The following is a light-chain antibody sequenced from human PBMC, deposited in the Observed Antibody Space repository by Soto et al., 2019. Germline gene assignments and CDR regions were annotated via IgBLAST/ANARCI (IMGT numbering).Light chain of an antibody. CDR1: QSISSW. CDR3: QQSYSTPWT. CDR2: KAS. J-gene: IGKJ1*01. Sequence: DIQMTQSPSTLSASVGDRVTITCRASQSISSWLAWYQQKPGKAPNLLIYKASSLEGGVPSRFSGSGSGTDFTLTISSLQPEDFATYYCQQSYSTPWTFGQGTKVDIK. V-gene: IGKV1-5*03.